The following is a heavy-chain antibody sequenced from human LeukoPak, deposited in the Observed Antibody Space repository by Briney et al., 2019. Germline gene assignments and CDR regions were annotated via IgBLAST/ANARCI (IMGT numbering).Heavy chain of an antibody. CDR3: ARVGDWYFDL. CDR2: IYYRETT. Sequence: PSETLSLTCTVSGGSISSYYWSWIRQPPGKGLEWIGYIYYRETTNYNPSLKSRVTISVDRSKNQFSLKLSSVTAADTAVYYCARVGDWYFDLWGRGTLVTVSS. V-gene: IGHV4-59*12. J-gene: IGHJ2*01. CDR1: GGSISSYY.